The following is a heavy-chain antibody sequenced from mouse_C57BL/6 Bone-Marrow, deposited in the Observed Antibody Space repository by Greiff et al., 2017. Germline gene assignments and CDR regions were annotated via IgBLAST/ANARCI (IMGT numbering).Heavy chain of an antibody. Sequence: QVQLQQPGAELVKPGASVKVSCKASGYTFTSYWLHWVKQRPGQGLEWIGRIHPSDSDTNYNQKFKGKATLTVDKSSSTAYMQLSSLTSEDSAVYYCAIGGLTVVSHGDYFDYWGQGTTLTVSS. CDR2: IHPSDSDT. D-gene: IGHD1-1*01. CDR3: AIGGLTVVSHGDYFDY. J-gene: IGHJ2*01. V-gene: IGHV1-74*01. CDR1: GYTFTSYW.